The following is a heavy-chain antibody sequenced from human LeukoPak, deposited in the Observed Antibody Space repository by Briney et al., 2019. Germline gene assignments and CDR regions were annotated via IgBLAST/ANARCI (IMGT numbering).Heavy chain of an antibody. V-gene: IGHV4-34*01. CDR1: GGSFSGYY. CDR2: INHSGST. D-gene: IGHD3-3*01. CDR3: ARGSGITIFGVVIIPTYYYYYMDV. J-gene: IGHJ6*03. Sequence: SEALSLTCAVYGGSFSGYYWSWIRQPPGKGLEWIGEINHSGSTNYNPSLKSRVTISVDTSKNQFSLKLSSVTAADTAVYYCARGSGITIFGVVIIPTYYYYYMDVWGKGTTVTVSS.